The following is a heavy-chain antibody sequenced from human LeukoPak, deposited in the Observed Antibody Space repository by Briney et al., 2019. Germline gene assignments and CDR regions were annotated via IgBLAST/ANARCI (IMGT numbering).Heavy chain of an antibody. J-gene: IGHJ3*02. CDR1: GFTFSNYG. CDR3: AKKTIVGATVDAFDI. V-gene: IGHV3-30*02. CDR2: IRHDGSNK. Sequence: PGGSLRLSCAAPGFTFSNYGMPWVRQAPGKGLEWVASIRHDGSNKYYADSVKGRFTISRDNSKNTLYLQMNSLRAEDTAVYYCAKKTIVGATVDAFDIWGQGTMVTVSS. D-gene: IGHD1-26*01.